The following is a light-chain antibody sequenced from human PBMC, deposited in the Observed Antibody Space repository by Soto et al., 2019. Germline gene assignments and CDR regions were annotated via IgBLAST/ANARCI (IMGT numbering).Light chain of an antibody. J-gene: IGLJ2*01. CDR1: SSDVGRYNL. CDR2: EDI. Sequence: QSALTQPASVSGSPGQSITISCTGSSSDVGRYNLVSWYQQYPGKAPKLMIYEDIERPSGVSNRFSGSKSGNTASLTISGLQTEDEADSYCCSYAGGTSVVFGGGTKVTVL. CDR3: CSYAGGTSVV. V-gene: IGLV2-23*01.